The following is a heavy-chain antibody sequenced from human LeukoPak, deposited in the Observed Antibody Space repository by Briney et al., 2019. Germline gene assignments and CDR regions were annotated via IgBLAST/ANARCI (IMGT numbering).Heavy chain of an antibody. CDR3: ARAGVSSSGWFRGGFDY. V-gene: IGHV4-59*01. J-gene: IGHJ4*02. Sequence: SETLSLTCTVSGGSISSYYWSWIRQPAGKGLEWIGYIYYSGSTNYNPSLKSRVTISVDTSKNQFSLKLSSVTAADTAVYYCARAGVSSSGWFRGGFDYWGQGTLVTVSS. CDR1: GGSISSYY. D-gene: IGHD6-19*01. CDR2: IYYSGST.